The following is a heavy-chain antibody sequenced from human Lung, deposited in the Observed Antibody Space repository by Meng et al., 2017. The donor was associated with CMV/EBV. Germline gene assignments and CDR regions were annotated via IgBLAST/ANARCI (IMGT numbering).Heavy chain of an antibody. J-gene: IGHJ4*02. Sequence: GGSXRLXWTASGFIFSDYSMSWVRQAPGKGLEWVSSISSSSIHIYYADSTKGRFTISRDNAKKSLYLQMNSLRAEDTAVYYCARGRGYCSSTNCYQNFDYXGQGXLVTVSS. CDR1: GFIFSDYS. CDR2: ISSSSIHI. CDR3: ARGRGYCSSTNCYQNFDY. V-gene: IGHV3-21*01. D-gene: IGHD2-2*01.